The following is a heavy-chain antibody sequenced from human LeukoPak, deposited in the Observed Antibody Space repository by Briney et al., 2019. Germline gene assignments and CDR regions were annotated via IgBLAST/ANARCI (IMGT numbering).Heavy chain of an antibody. D-gene: IGHD3-22*01. Sequence: GGSLRLSCAASGFTFRTYWMNWVRQAPGKGLVWVSRIESDGSSTSYADSVKGRFTISRDNAANTLYLQMNSLRAEDTGLYYCARELISTNAFDIWGQGTVVTVSS. CDR2: IESDGSST. V-gene: IGHV3-74*01. CDR3: ARELISTNAFDI. CDR1: GFTFRTYW. J-gene: IGHJ3*02.